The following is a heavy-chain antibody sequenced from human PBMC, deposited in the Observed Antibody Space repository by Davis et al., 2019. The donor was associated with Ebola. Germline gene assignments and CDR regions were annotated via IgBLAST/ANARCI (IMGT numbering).Heavy chain of an antibody. CDR3: TRGPTGVIDY. J-gene: IGHJ4*02. CDR1: GYSFSSYA. Sequence: ASVKVSCKASGYSFSSYAIIWVRQATGQGLEWMGWMDPNSGYARYVWKFQGRVTMTRDTSIDTAYLELSSLTSDDTAVYYCTRGPTGVIDYWGQGSLVTVSS. V-gene: IGHV1-8*01. D-gene: IGHD3-10*01. CDR2: MDPNSGYA.